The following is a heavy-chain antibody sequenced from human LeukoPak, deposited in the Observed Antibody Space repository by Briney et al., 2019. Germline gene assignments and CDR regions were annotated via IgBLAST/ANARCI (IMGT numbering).Heavy chain of an antibody. CDR3: AKADLATCAGGTCYFFDH. V-gene: IGHV3-23*01. D-gene: IGHD2-15*01. CDR1: GLTSHDYA. J-gene: IGHJ4*02. CDR2: IVGDSSKT. Sequence: GGSLRLSCAISGLTSHDYAMTWVRQAPGKGLEWVSTIVGDSSKTYYAASVKGRFTISRDNSKNTLFLQMNSLRAEDTAIYYCAKADLATCAGGTCYFFDHWGQGILVTVSS.